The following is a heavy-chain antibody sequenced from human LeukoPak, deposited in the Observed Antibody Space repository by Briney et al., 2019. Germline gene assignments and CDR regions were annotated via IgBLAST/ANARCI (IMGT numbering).Heavy chain of an antibody. CDR1: GGSISSGGYY. J-gene: IGHJ2*01. V-gene: IGHV4-31*03. CDR2: IYYSGST. Sequence: PSQTLSLTCTVSGGSISSGGYYWSWIRQHPGKGLEWIGYIYYSGSTYYNPSLKSRVTISVDTSKNQFSLKLSSVTAAETAVYYCARGTYYDFWSGYPTGYFDLWGRGTLVTVSS. D-gene: IGHD3-3*01. CDR3: ARGTYYDFWSGYPTGYFDL.